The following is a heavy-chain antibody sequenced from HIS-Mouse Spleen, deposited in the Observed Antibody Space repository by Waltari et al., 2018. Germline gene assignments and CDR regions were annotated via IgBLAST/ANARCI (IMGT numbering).Heavy chain of an antibody. CDR1: GFTFSSCW. Sequence: EVQLVESGGGLVQPGGSLRLSCAASGFTFSSCWMNWVRQAPGKGLVWAERINMEGSSTSYADSVKGRFTISRDNAKNTLYLQMNSLRAEDTAVYYCARDLELDAFDIWGQGTMVTVSS. D-gene: IGHD1-1*01. CDR3: ARDLELDAFDI. CDR2: INMEGSST. V-gene: IGHV3-74*01. J-gene: IGHJ3*02.